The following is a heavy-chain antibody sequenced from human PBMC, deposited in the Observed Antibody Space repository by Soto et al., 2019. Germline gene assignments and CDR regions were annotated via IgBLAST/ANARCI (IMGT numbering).Heavy chain of an antibody. CDR2: MNPHSGKT. V-gene: IGHV1-8*01. D-gene: IGHD2-2*01. CDR1: GYTFTSYD. CDR3: ARRIVPAAAGIGMDV. Sequence: QVQLVHSGAEVKKPGASVKVSCKASGYTFTSYDINWVRQATGQGLAWMGWMNPHSGKTGYAQNLQGRVTMTRNTSMSTAYMELSSLTSEDTAVYYCARRIVPAAAGIGMDVWAQGTTVTVSS. J-gene: IGHJ6*02.